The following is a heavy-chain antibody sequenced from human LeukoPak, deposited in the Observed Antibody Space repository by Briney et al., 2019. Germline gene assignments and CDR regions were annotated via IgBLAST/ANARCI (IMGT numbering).Heavy chain of an antibody. CDR1: GYTLTELS. D-gene: IGHD3-22*01. V-gene: IGHV1-24*01. Sequence: ASVKVSCKVSGYTLTELSMHWVRQAPGKGLEWMGGFDPEEGETIYAQKFQGRVTMTEDTSTDTAYMELSSLRSEDTAVYYCATTYDSSGYYLFDYWGQGTPVTVSS. CDR3: ATTYDSSGYYLFDY. J-gene: IGHJ4*02. CDR2: FDPEEGET.